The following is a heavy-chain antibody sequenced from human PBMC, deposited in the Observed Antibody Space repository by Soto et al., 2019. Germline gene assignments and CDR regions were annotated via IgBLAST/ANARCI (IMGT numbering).Heavy chain of an antibody. V-gene: IGHV1-2*04. CDR3: ARDHADYVWGSYRSPILQD. CDR2: INPNSGGT. CDR1: GYTFTGYY. D-gene: IGHD3-16*02. Sequence: QVQLVQSGAEVKKPGASVKVSCKASGYTFTGYYMHWVRQAPGQGLEWMGWINPNSGGTNYAQKFQGWVTMTRDTSISTAYMELSRLRSDDTAVYYCARDHADYVWGSYRSPILQDWGQGTLVTVSS. J-gene: IGHJ4*02.